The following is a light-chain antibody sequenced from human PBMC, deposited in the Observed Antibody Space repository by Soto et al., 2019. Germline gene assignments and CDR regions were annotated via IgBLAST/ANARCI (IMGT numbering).Light chain of an antibody. CDR3: QQRGNWPS. CDR1: QRVSSY. J-gene: IGKJ4*01. Sequence: EIVLTQSPATLSLSPGERATLSCRASQRVSSYLAWYQQTPGQAPRLLIYDASNRATGTPARFSGSGSGTDFTLTISSLEPEDFAVYYCQQRGNWPSFGGGTKVDIK. CDR2: DAS. V-gene: IGKV3-11*01.